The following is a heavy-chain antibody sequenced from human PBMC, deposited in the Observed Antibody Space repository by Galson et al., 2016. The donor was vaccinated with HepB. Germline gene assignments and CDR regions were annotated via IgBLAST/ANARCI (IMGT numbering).Heavy chain of an antibody. Sequence: SLRLSCAASGFTFRNYDIHWVRQAPGKGLEWVAVISYDGSNKKYADSVKGRFTISRDNSKNTLYLQMNSLRGEDTSVYYCAKGAYIYGSGDYYGMDVWGQGTTVTVSS. D-gene: IGHD5-18*01. CDR1: GFTFRNYD. CDR3: AKGAYIYGSGDYYGMDV. J-gene: IGHJ6*02. V-gene: IGHV3-30*18. CDR2: ISYDGSNK.